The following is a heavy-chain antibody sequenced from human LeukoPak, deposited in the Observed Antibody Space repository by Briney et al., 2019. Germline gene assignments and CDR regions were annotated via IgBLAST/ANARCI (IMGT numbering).Heavy chain of an antibody. Sequence: PSETLSLTCTVSGGSISSYYWSWIRQPPVKGLEWIGYIYYSGSTNYNPSLKSRVTISVDTSKNQFSLKLSSVTAADTAVYYCARRYCGGDCDGLSYGMDVWGQGTTVTVSS. D-gene: IGHD2-21*02. V-gene: IGHV4-59*08. CDR3: ARRYCGGDCDGLSYGMDV. CDR2: IYYSGST. CDR1: GGSISSYY. J-gene: IGHJ6*02.